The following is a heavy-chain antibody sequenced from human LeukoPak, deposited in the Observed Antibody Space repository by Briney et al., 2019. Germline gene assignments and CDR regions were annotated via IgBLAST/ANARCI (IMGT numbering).Heavy chain of an antibody. D-gene: IGHD6-13*01. CDR1: GGSISSSSYY. Sequence: PSETLSLTCTVSGGSISSSSYYWGWIRQPPGKGLEWIGSIYYSGSTYYNPSLKSRVTISVDTSKNQFSLKLSSVTAADTAVYYCARGHGGSSWFRRVYYYYMDVWGKGTTVTVSS. CDR3: ARGHGGSSWFRRVYYYYMDV. J-gene: IGHJ6*03. V-gene: IGHV4-39*07. CDR2: IYYSGST.